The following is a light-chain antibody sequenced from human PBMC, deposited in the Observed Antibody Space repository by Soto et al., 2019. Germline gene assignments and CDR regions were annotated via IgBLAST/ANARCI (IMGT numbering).Light chain of an antibody. CDR2: DVS. Sequence: QSALTQPRSVSGSPGQSVTISCTGTSVDVGGYNYVSWYQQHPGKAPKLMIYDVSKRPSGVPDRFSGSKSGNTASLTISGLQAEDDADYYCCSYAGSYTYVFGTGTKDTVL. J-gene: IGLJ1*01. CDR1: SVDVGGYNY. V-gene: IGLV2-11*01. CDR3: CSYAGSYTYV.